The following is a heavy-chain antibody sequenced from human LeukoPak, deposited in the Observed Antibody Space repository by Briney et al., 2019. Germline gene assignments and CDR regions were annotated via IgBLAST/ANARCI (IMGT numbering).Heavy chain of an antibody. CDR2: ISASGGST. V-gene: IGHV3-23*01. CDR3: ARDYGGYDSYFDY. J-gene: IGHJ4*02. CDR1: GLTFSSYA. D-gene: IGHD5-12*01. Sequence: GGSLRLSCAVSGLTFSSYAMSWVRQAPGKGLEWVSGISASGGSTYYADYVKGRFTISRDNAKNSLYLQMNSLRAEDTAVYYCARDYGGYDSYFDYWGQGTLVTVSS.